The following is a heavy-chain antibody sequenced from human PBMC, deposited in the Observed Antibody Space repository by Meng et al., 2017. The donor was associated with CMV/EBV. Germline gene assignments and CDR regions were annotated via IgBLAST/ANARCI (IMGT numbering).Heavy chain of an antibody. V-gene: IGHV3-30*02. J-gene: IGHJ6*02. CDR2: IRYDGSNK. Sequence: GESLKISCAASGFTFSSYGMHWVRQAPGKGLEWVAFIRYDGSNKYYADSVKGRFTISRDNSKNTLYLQMNSLRAEDTAVYYCAKEGRIRGGGYYYYGMDVWGQGTTVTVSS. CDR1: GFTFSSYG. CDR3: AKEGRIRGGGYYYYGMDV. D-gene: IGHD3-16*01.